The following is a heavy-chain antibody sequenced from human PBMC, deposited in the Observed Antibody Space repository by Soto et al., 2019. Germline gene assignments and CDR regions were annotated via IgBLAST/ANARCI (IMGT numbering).Heavy chain of an antibody. J-gene: IGHJ5*02. Sequence: SETLSLTCTVSGGSISSGGYYWSWIRQHPGKGLEWIGYIYYSGSTYYNPSLKSRVTISVDTSKNQFSLKLSSVTAADTAVYYCARWIQSNWFDPWGQGTLVTVSS. D-gene: IGHD5-18*01. V-gene: IGHV4-31*03. CDR2: IYYSGST. CDR1: GGSISSGGYY. CDR3: ARWIQSNWFDP.